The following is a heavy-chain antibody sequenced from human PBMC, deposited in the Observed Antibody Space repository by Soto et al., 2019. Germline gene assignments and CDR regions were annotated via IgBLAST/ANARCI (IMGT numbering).Heavy chain of an antibody. V-gene: IGHV4-59*08. D-gene: IGHD5-18*01. J-gene: IGHJ5*02. CDR1: GASISPYF. CDR3: ARLSGYMFDP. Sequence: PSETLSLTCTVSGASISPYFWSWIRQPPGKGLEWIGHIYYYASADYNPSLRSRVTISLDTSTNQFSLKLSSVTAADTAVYYCARLSGYMFDPWGQGTLVTVSS. CDR2: IYYYASA.